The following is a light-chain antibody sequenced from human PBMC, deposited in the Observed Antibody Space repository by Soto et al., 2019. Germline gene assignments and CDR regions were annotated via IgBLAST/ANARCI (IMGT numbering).Light chain of an antibody. Sequence: MTTQSPGTLSVSPGERATLSCRASQSVSSKVAWYQQRPGQAPRLLIYGASSRATGIPARFSGSGSGTEFALTISSLQSEDFAVYYCQQYNNWPRGTFGQGTKVEVK. CDR2: GAS. J-gene: IGKJ1*01. V-gene: IGKV3-15*01. CDR1: QSVSSK. CDR3: QQYNNWPRGT.